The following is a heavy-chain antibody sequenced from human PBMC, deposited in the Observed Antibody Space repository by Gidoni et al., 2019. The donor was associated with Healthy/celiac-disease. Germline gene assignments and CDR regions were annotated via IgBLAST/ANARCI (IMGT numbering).Heavy chain of an antibody. Sequence: QVQLVESGGGVVQPGRSLSLSCAASGFTFSSYGMHWVRQAPGKGLEWLAVISYDGSNKYYADSVKGRFTISRDNSKNTLYLKMNSLRAEDTAVYYCAKDGAGCGGDCYPPAEYFQHWGQGTLVTVSS. CDR1: GFTFSSYG. CDR3: AKDGAGCGGDCYPPAEYFQH. V-gene: IGHV3-30*18. J-gene: IGHJ1*01. CDR2: ISYDGSNK. D-gene: IGHD2-21*02.